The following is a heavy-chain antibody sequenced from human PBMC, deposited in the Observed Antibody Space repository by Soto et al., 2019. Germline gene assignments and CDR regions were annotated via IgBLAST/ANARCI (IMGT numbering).Heavy chain of an antibody. CDR2: IIPVFGTA. J-gene: IGHJ6*02. Sequence: QVQLVQSGAEVKKPGSSVRVSCKASGGTLRNYGISWVRQAPGQGLEWMGGIIPVFGTANYAQKFQGRVTITADESTSTGYMDVTSLRSEDTAVYYCSRGDDTKIVVTTYYGMDVWGQGTTVTVSS. D-gene: IGHD4-17*01. CDR1: GGTLRNYG. CDR3: SRGDDTKIVVTTYYGMDV. V-gene: IGHV1-69*12.